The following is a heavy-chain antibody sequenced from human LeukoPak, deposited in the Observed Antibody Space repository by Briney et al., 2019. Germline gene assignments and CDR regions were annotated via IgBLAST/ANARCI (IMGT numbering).Heavy chain of an antibody. CDR1: GDSVSSNSAA. V-gene: IGHV6-1*01. D-gene: IGHD6-19*01. Sequence: SQTLSLTCAISGDSVSSNSAAWNWIRQSPSRGLEWLGRTYYRSKWYNDYAVSVKSRITINPDTSKNQFSLQLNSVTPEDTAVYYCARGQWLEDRGYYYYYMDVWGKGTTVTISS. CDR2: TYYRSKWYN. CDR3: ARGQWLEDRGYYYYYMDV. J-gene: IGHJ6*03.